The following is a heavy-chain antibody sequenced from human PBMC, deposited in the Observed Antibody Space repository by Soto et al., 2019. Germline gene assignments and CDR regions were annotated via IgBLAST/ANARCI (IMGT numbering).Heavy chain of an antibody. CDR2: IYPGDSDT. J-gene: IGHJ6*02. CDR1: GYTFTNYW. V-gene: IGHV5-51*01. Sequence: GESLKISCKGSGYTFTNYWIGWVRQMPGKGLEWMGIIYPGDSDTKYNPSFQGQITISADKSITTTYLRWTSLKASDTAIYYCAASIFYYGMDVWGQGTTVTVSS. CDR3: AASIFYYGMDV.